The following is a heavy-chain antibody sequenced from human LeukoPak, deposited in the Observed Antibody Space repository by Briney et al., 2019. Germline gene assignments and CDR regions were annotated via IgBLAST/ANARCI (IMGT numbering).Heavy chain of an antibody. D-gene: IGHD3-10*01. CDR3: ARDEGFGDAYYDY. J-gene: IGHJ4*02. CDR2: ISYDGSNK. V-gene: IGHV3-30*03. Sequence: GRSLRLSCAASGFSFSDYGMHWVRQAPGKGLEWVALISYDGSNKNYADSVKGRFTISRDNSKNTLYLQMNSLRAEDTAVYYCARDEGFGDAYYDYWGQGTLVTVSS. CDR1: GFSFSDYG.